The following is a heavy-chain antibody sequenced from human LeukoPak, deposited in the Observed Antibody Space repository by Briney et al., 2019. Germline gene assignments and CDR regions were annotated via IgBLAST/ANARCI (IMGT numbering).Heavy chain of an antibody. CDR3: AVTPSYSSSWYVGY. Sequence: SQTLSLTCTVSGDSISSGDYYWSWIRQPPGTGLEWIGYIYYSGSTYYNPSLKSRVTISVDTSKNQFSLKLSSVTAADTAVYYCAVTPSYSSSWYVGYWGQGTLVTVSS. CDR1: GDSISSGDYY. J-gene: IGHJ4*02. V-gene: IGHV4-30-4*01. CDR2: IYYSGST. D-gene: IGHD6-13*01.